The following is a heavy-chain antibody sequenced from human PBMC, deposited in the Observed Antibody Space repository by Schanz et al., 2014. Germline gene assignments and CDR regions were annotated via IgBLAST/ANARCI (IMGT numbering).Heavy chain of an antibody. CDR2: VYYSGST. J-gene: IGHJ4*02. D-gene: IGHD1-7*01. CDR3: ARGRGSDWNYGTLDY. CDR1: GGSISNYY. Sequence: QVQLQESGPGLVRPSETLSLTCTVSGGSISNYYWSWIRQPPGKGLEWIGYVYYSGSTNYYPSLKSRVTISVDTSKNQFSLKLNSVDPADTAVYYCARGRGSDWNYGTLDYWGQGTLVTVSS. V-gene: IGHV4-59*01.